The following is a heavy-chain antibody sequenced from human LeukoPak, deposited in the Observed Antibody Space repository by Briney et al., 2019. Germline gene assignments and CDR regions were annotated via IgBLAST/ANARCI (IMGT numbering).Heavy chain of an antibody. CDR3: AKDIAAAKPYYFDY. CDR1: GFTFSSYG. J-gene: IGHJ4*02. V-gene: IGHV3-30*18. CDR2: ISYDGSNK. Sequence: GRSLRLSCAASGFTFSSYGMHWVRQAPGKGLEWVAVISYDGSNKYYADSVKGRFTISRDNSKNTLYLQMSSLRVDDTAVYYCAKDIAAAKPYYFDYWGQGSLVSASS. D-gene: IGHD6-13*01.